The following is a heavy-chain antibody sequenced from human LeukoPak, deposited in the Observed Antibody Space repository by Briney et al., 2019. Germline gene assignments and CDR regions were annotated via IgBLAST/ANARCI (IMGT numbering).Heavy chain of an antibody. CDR1: GFTFSSYG. CDR3: AKESIAAADIFDY. Sequence: GGSLRLSCAASGFTFSSYGMHWVRQAPGKGLGWVAFIRYDGSNKYYADSVKGRFTISRDNSKNTLYLQMNSLRAEDTAVYYCAKESIAAADIFDYWGQGTLVTVSS. V-gene: IGHV3-30*02. CDR2: IRYDGSNK. D-gene: IGHD6-13*01. J-gene: IGHJ4*02.